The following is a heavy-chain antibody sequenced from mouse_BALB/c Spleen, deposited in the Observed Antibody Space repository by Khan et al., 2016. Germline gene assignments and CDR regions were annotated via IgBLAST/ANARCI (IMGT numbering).Heavy chain of an antibody. V-gene: IGHV14-3*02. CDR2: IDPATGNT. CDR1: GFNIKDTY. Sequence: VQLQQSGAELVKPGASVKLSCTASGFNIKDTYMHWVKQRPEQGLEWIGRIDPATGNTKYDPKFQGKATITADTSSNTAYLQPSSLASEDTAVYYCASYYRYDLDYWGQGTTLTVSS. CDR3: ASYYRYDLDY. J-gene: IGHJ2*01. D-gene: IGHD2-14*01.